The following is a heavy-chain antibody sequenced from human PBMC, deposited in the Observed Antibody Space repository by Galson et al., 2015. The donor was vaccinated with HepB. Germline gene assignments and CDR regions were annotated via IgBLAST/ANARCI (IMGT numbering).Heavy chain of an antibody. V-gene: IGHV3-21*01. CDR3: ARVYGSGSYGYGMDV. J-gene: IGHJ6*02. D-gene: IGHD3-10*01. CDR2: ISSSSLYV. Sequence: SLRLSCASSGFTLSTYSMNRVRQAPGKGLEWVSSISSSSLYVYYADSVRGRFTVSRDNAKNSHYLQMNSLSAEDTAVYYCARVYGSGSYGYGMDVWGQGTTVTVS. CDR1: GFTLSTYS.